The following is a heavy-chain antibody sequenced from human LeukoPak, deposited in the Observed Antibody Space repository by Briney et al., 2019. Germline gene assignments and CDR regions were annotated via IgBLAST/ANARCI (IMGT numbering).Heavy chain of an antibody. CDR2: INHSGST. J-gene: IGHJ4*02. Sequence: PSETLSLTCAVYGGSFSGYYWSWIRQPPGKGLEWIGEINHSGSTNYNPSLKSRVTISVDTSKNQFSLKLSFVTAADTAVYYCARQYCSSTSCYFDYWGQGTLVTVSS. CDR1: GGSFSGYY. CDR3: ARQYCSSTSCYFDY. D-gene: IGHD2-2*01. V-gene: IGHV4-34*01.